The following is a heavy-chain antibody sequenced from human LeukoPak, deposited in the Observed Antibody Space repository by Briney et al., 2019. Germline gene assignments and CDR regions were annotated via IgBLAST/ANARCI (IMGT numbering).Heavy chain of an antibody. V-gene: IGHV3-30-3*01. Sequence: GGSLRLSCVASGFTFSSYPMHWVRQAPGKGLEWVAVISYDGSERHYADPVKGRFTISRDNSKNTLYLQMNSLRAEDTAVYYCAREGSSGYYPSWGQGILVTVSS. D-gene: IGHD3-22*01. CDR3: AREGSSGYYPS. J-gene: IGHJ4*02. CDR2: ISYDGSER. CDR1: GFTFSSYP.